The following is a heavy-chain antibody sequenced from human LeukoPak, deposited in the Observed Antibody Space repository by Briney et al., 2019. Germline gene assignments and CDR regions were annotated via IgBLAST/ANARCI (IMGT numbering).Heavy chain of an antibody. CDR1: GGSFSGYY. Sequence: SETLSLTCAVYGGSFSGYYWSWIRQPPGKGLEWIGRIYTSGSTNYNPSLKSRVTISVDTSKNQFSLKLSSVTAADTAVYYCASGEAARYQLLTLHYWGQGTLVTVSS. CDR2: IYTSGST. J-gene: IGHJ4*02. D-gene: IGHD2-2*01. CDR3: ASGEAARYQLLTLHY. V-gene: IGHV4-59*10.